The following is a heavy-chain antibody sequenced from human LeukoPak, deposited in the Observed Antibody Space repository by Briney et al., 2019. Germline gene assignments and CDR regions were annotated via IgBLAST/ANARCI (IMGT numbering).Heavy chain of an antibody. V-gene: IGHV3-20*04. CDR1: GFTFDDYD. CDR3: ARRGYRGYVLDY. CDR2: INWNCGST. D-gene: IGHD5-12*01. J-gene: IGHJ4*02. Sequence: PGGSLRLSCAASGFTFDDYDMNWVHQAPGKGLEWVSGINWNCGSTGYADSVKGRFTISRDNAKNSLSLQMNSLRSQDTALYYCARRGYRGYVLDYWGQGTLVTVSS.